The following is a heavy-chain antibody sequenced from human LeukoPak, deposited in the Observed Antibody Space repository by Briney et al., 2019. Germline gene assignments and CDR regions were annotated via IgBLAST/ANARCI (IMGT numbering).Heavy chain of an antibody. CDR1: GFTFDDYA. CDR3: AKGLYDSSGYLYYCYGMDV. V-gene: IGHV3-9*01. CDR2: ISWNSGSI. J-gene: IGHJ6*02. Sequence: GGSLRLSCAASGFTFDDYAMHWVRQAPGKGLEWVSGISWNSGSIGYADSVKGRFTISRDNAKNSLYLQMNGLRAEDTALYYCAKGLYDSSGYLYYCYGMDVWGQGTTVTVSS. D-gene: IGHD3-22*01.